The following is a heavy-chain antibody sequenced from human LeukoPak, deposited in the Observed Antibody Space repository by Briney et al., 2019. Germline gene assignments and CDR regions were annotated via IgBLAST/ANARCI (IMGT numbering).Heavy chain of an antibody. CDR3: AELGITMIGGV. CDR1: GFTFSSYE. D-gene: IGHD3-10*02. Sequence: PGGSLRLSCAASGFTFSSYEMNWVRQAPGKGLEWVSYISSSGSTIYYADPVKGRFTISRDNAKNSLYPQMNSLRAEDTAVYYCAELGITMIGGVWGKGTTVTISS. V-gene: IGHV3-48*03. CDR2: ISSSGSTI. J-gene: IGHJ6*04.